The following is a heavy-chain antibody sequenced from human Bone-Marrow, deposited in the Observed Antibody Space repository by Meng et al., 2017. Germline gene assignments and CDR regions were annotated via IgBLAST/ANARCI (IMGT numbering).Heavy chain of an antibody. V-gene: IGHV3-21*01. CDR2: ISSSSGSI. Sequence: GESLKISCAASGFTFSSYTMNWVRQAPGKGLEWVSSISSSSGSIYYADSVKGRFTVSRDNAKNTLYLQMNSLRAEDTAVYYCARGGGGFDYWGQGTLVTVSS. CDR1: GFTFSSYT. D-gene: IGHD4-23*01. J-gene: IGHJ4*02. CDR3: ARGGGGFDY.